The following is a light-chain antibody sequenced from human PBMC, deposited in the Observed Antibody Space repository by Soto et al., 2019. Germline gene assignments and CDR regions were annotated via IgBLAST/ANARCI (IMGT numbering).Light chain of an antibody. CDR3: QQYNNGPRT. V-gene: IGKV3-15*01. Sequence: EIVMTQSPATLSVSPGERATLSCRASQSVTSNVAWYQQKPGQAPRRLIYGASTRATGIPARFSGSGSGTEFILTISSLQSEDFAVYYCQQYNNGPRTFGQGTKVEIK. J-gene: IGKJ1*01. CDR2: GAS. CDR1: QSVTSN.